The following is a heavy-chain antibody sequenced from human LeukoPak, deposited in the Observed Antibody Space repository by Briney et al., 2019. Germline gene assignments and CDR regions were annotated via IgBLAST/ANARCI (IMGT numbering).Heavy chain of an antibody. CDR3: ARPSPDYYGSGVIPRPFDY. CDR1: GGSISSSSYY. CDR2: IYYSGST. D-gene: IGHD3-10*01. Sequence: PSETLSLTCTVSGGSISSSSYYWGWIRQPPGKGLEWIGSIYYSGSTYYNPSLKSRVTISVDTSKNQFSLKLSSVTAADTAVYYCARPSPDYYGSGVIPRPFDYWGQGTLVTVSS. J-gene: IGHJ4*02. V-gene: IGHV4-39*01.